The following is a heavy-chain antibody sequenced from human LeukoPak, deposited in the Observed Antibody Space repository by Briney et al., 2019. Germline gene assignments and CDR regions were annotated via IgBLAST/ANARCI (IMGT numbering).Heavy chain of an antibody. Sequence: SETLSLTCTVSGGSISSYYWSWIRQPPGKGLEWIGYIYYSGSTNYNPSPKSRVTISVDTSKNQFSLKLSSVTATDTAVYYCATGHYDILTGYYNSPSWFDPWGQGTLVTVSS. D-gene: IGHD3-9*01. J-gene: IGHJ5*02. CDR3: ATGHYDILTGYYNSPSWFDP. CDR2: IYYSGST. CDR1: GGSISSYY. V-gene: IGHV4-59*01.